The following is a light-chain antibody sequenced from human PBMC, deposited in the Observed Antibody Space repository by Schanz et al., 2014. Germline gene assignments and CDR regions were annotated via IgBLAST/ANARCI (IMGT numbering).Light chain of an antibody. Sequence: EIVMTQSPATLSLSPGERATLSCRASQSVTSTYLAWYQQKPGQAPRLLIYDASNRATGIPARFSGSGSGTDFTLTISRLEPEDFAVYYCQQYSDSPRTFGQGTEVEIK. CDR2: DAS. CDR1: QSVTSTY. CDR3: QQYSDSPRT. V-gene: IGKV3-20*01. J-gene: IGKJ1*01.